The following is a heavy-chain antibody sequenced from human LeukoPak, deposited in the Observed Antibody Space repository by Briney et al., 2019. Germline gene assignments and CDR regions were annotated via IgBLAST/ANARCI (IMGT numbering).Heavy chain of an antibody. CDR2: INPNSGGT. CDR3: ARRIAAAGMYYFDY. V-gene: IGHV1-2*02. J-gene: IGHJ4*02. CDR1: GYTFTGYY. D-gene: IGHD6-13*01. Sequence: ASVKVSCKASGYTFTGYYMHWVRQAPGQGLEWMGWINPNSGGTNYAQKFQGRVTMTRDTSISTAYMELSRLRSDDTAVYYCARRIAAAGMYYFDYCGQGTLVTVSS.